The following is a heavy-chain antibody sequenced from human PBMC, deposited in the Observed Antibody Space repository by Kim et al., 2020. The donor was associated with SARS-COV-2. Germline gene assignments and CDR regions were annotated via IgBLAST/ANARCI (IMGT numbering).Heavy chain of an antibody. V-gene: IGHV4-34*10. J-gene: IGHJ4*02. D-gene: IGHD6-13*01. Sequence: YDPSLNSRLTMSIDESRNQFYLKLNSVTAGDTALYYCARHQMTASSRDFDYWGQGTLVTVSS. CDR3: ARHQMTASSRDFDY.